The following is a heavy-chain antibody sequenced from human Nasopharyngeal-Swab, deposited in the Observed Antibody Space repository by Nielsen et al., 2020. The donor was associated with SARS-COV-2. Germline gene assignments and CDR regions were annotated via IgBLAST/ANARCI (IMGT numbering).Heavy chain of an antibody. CDR3: ASPYSGSYLDAFDI. CDR1: GFTFSSYA. J-gene: IGHJ3*02. D-gene: IGHD1-26*01. CDR2: ISYDGGNK. Sequence: GGSLRLSCAASGFTFSSYAMHWVRQAPGKGLEWVAVISYDGGNKYYADSVKGRFTISRDNSKNTLYLQMNSLRAEDTAVYYCASPYSGSYLDAFDIWGQGTMVTVSS. V-gene: IGHV3-30-3*01.